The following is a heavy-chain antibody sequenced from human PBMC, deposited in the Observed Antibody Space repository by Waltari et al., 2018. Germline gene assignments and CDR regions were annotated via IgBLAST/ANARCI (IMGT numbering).Heavy chain of an antibody. Sequence: QVQLQESGPGLVKPSETLSLTCTVSGGSISSHYWRWIRQPPGKGLEWIGYIYYSGSTNYNPSLKSRVTISVDTSKNQFSLKLSSVTAADTAVYYCARARSDYAKFDYWGQGTLVTVSS. CDR2: IYYSGST. J-gene: IGHJ4*02. CDR3: ARARSDYAKFDY. V-gene: IGHV4-59*11. D-gene: IGHD4-17*01. CDR1: GGSISSHY.